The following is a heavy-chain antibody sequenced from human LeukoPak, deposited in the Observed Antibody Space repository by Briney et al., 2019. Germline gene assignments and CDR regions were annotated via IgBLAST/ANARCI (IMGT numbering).Heavy chain of an antibody. V-gene: IGHV4-38-2*01. J-gene: IGHJ3*01. CDR1: GYSISAGYF. CDR3: ARVVVTATHVPDAFDL. Sequence: SETLSLTCVISGYSISAGYFWGWIRQSPVKGLEWIGSVHHTGSDYYNPSLKSRVTISIDTSKNHFSLNLTSVTTADTAVFFCARVVVTATHVPDAFDLWGQGILVTVSS. CDR2: VHHTGSD. D-gene: IGHD2-15*01.